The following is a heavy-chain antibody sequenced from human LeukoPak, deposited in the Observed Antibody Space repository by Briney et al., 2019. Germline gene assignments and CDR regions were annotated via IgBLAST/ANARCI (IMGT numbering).Heavy chain of an antibody. V-gene: IGHV4-34*01. J-gene: IGHJ4*02. D-gene: IGHD5-12*01. CDR2: INHSGST. CDR1: GGSFSGYY. Sequence: SETLSLTCAVYGGSFSGYYWSWIRQPPGKGLEWIGEINHSGSTNYNPSLKSRVTISVDTSKNQFSLKLSSVTAADTAVYYCARASLGWLWAPYFDYWGQGTLVTVSS. CDR3: ARASLGWLWAPYFDY.